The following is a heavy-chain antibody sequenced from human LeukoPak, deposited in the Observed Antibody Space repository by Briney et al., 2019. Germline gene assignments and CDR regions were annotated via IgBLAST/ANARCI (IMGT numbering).Heavy chain of an antibody. CDR2: IKHDGGEK. Sequence: GGSLRLSCAASEFTFSDYWMTWVRQAPGKGLEWVAHIKHDGGEKYYVDSVKGRFTISRDNAKDSLYLQMNSLRAEDTAVYYCARGGHRNLDYWGQGALVTVSS. CDR1: EFTFSDYW. CDR3: ARGGHRNLDY. J-gene: IGHJ4*02. V-gene: IGHV3-7*05.